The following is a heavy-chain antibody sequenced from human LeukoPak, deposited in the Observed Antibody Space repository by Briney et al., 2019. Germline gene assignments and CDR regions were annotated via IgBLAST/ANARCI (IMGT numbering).Heavy chain of an antibody. V-gene: IGHV3-23*01. CDR3: ATYGGNSPDWYFDL. J-gene: IGHJ2*01. D-gene: IGHD4-23*01. CDR1: GFTFSSYA. Sequence: PGGSLRLSCAASGFTFSSYAMSWVRQAPGKGLEWVPAISGSGGSTYYADSVKGRFTISRDNSKNTLYLQMNSLRAEDTAVYYCATYGGNSPDWYFDLWGRGTLVTVSS. CDR2: ISGSGGST.